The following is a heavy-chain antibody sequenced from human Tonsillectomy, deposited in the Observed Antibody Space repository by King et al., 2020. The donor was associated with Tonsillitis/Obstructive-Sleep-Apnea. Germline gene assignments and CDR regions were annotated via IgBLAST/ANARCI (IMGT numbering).Heavy chain of an antibody. CDR3: AHSPHLYDSRGYYSESHAFDI. CDR2: IYWNDDK. D-gene: IGHD3-22*01. Sequence: TLKESGPTLVKPTQTLTLTCTFSGFSLSTSGVGVGWIRQPPRKALEWLALIYWNDDKRYSPSLKSRLTITKDTSKNQVVLTMTNMDPVDAATYYCAHSPHLYDSRGYYSESHAFDIWGQGTMVTVSS. J-gene: IGHJ3*02. CDR1: GFSLSTSGVG. V-gene: IGHV2-5*01.